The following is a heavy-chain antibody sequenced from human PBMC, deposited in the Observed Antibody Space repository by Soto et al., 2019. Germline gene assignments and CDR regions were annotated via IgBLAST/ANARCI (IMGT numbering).Heavy chain of an antibody. CDR2: IWYDASNK. CDR1: GFTFSSYG. D-gene: IGHD3-16*01. J-gene: IGHJ4*02. CDR3: XXXXXXXXXXXXQRGGFDY. Sequence: QVQLVESGGGVVQPGRSLRLSCAASGFTFSSYGMHWVRQAPGKGLEWVAVIWYDASNKYYADSVKGRFTISRDNSKXXXXXXXXXXXXXXXXXXXXXXXXXXXXXXXXQRGGFDYWGQGTLVTVSS. V-gene: IGHV3-33*01.